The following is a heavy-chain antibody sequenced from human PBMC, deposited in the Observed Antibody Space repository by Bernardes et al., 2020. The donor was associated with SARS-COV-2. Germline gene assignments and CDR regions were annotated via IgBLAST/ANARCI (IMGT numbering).Heavy chain of an antibody. V-gene: IGHV4-39*01. CDR1: TDSISTNYYF. J-gene: IGHJ2*01. CDR2: LYYSGAS. Sequence: SETLSLTCSVSTDSISTNYYFWAWIRQPPGKGLEWIGSLYYSGASYYNPSLKSRLTMSVDTSKNRFSLTLSSVTAADTAVYYCARPTARYFDLWGRGTLVTVSS. CDR3: ARPTARYFDL.